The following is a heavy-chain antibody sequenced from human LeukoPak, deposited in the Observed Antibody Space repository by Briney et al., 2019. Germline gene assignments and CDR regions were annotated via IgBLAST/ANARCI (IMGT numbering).Heavy chain of an antibody. CDR2: INHSGST. Sequence: SETLSLTCAVYGGSFSGYYWSWIRQPPGKGLEWIGEINHSGSTNYNPSLKSRVTISVDTSKNQFSLKLSSATAADTAVYYCARERMMEWFDPWGQGTLVTVSS. D-gene: IGHD1-1*01. V-gene: IGHV4-34*01. CDR3: ARERMMEWFDP. J-gene: IGHJ5*02. CDR1: GGSFSGYY.